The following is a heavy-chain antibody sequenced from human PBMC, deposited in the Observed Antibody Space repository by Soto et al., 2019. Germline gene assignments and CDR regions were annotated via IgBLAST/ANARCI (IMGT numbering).Heavy chain of an antibody. Sequence: QVQLQQWGAGLLKPSETLSLTCAVYGGSFSGYYWSWIRQPPGKGREGLGEINHSGSTNYNPSLKSRVTISVDTSKNQFSLKLSSVTAADTAVYYCARGYCSSTSCYPDFTDGGDPWGQGTLVTVSS. CDR2: INHSGST. CDR1: GGSFSGYY. D-gene: IGHD2-2*01. CDR3: ARGYCSSTSCYPDFTDGGDP. V-gene: IGHV4-34*01. J-gene: IGHJ5*02.